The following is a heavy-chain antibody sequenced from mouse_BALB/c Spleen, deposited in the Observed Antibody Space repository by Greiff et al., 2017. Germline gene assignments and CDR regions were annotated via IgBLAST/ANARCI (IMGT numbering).Heavy chain of an antibody. D-gene: IGHD3-1*01. CDR1: GYTFTSYW. Sequence: QVQLQQPGAELVRPGASVKLSCKASGYTFTSYWINWVKQRPGKGLEWIGNIYPSDSYTNYNQKFKDKATLTVDKSSSTAYMQLSSPTSEDSAVYYCTRSSGVYYAMDYWGQGTSVTVSS. CDR2: IYPSDSYT. J-gene: IGHJ4*01. CDR3: TRSSGVYYAMDY. V-gene: IGHV1-69*02.